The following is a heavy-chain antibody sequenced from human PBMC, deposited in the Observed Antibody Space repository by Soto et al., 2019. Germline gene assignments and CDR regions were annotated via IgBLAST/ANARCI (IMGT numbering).Heavy chain of an antibody. D-gene: IGHD3-3*01. V-gene: IGHV4-59*11. CDR1: NGSISTQY. J-gene: IGHJ6*03. CDR3: TRRWSGQTTSYYYYYYMDV. Sequence: PSETLSLTCSLSNGSISTQYWTWIRQPPGKGLEWIGYVYYTGSTNYNPSLKSRVTISVDTSKNQFSLKLSSVTAADTAVYYCTRRWSGQTTSYYYYYYMDVWGKGTTVTVSS. CDR2: VYYTGST.